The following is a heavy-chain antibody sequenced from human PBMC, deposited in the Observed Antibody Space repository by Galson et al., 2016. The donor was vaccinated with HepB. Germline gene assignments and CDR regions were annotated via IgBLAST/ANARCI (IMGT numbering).Heavy chain of an antibody. Sequence: LSLTCAVSGVSINTHHWNWIRQPPGKGLEWIGCASHTGSTNYKPSLKSRVTISVDTSKNHFSLRLTSVTAADTAVYYCASRAYHYEFTYWGQGILVTVSS. J-gene: IGHJ4*02. D-gene: IGHD3-22*01. CDR1: GVSINTHH. CDR2: ASHTGST. CDR3: ASRAYHYEFTY. V-gene: IGHV4-59*11.